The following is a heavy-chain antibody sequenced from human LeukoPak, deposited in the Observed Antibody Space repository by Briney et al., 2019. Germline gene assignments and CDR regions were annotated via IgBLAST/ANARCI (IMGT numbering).Heavy chain of an antibody. D-gene: IGHD6-6*01. CDR2: ISGSGGST. Sequence: GGSLRLSCAASGFTFSSYAMSWVRQAPGKGLEWVSAISGSGGSTYYADSVKGRFTISRDNSKNTLYLQMNSLRAEDTAVYYCAKDLIAARLGPDAFDIWGQGTMVTVSS. CDR1: GFTFSSYA. CDR3: AKDLIAARLGPDAFDI. V-gene: IGHV3-23*01. J-gene: IGHJ3*02.